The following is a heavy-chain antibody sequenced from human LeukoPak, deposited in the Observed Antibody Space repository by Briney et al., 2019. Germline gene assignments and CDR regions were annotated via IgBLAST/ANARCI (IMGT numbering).Heavy chain of an antibody. D-gene: IGHD2-2*01. V-gene: IGHV4-39*01. CDR3: ARHYLSDGILSTFDP. CDR2: IYYRGST. Sequence: SETLSLICTVSGGSISSSPYYWGWIRQPPGKGLEWIVTIYYRGSTYSNPSLNSRVTISLYTSKNQFSLRLRSVTAADTALYYCARHYLSDGILSTFDPWGQGTLVTVSP. CDR1: GGSISSSPYY. J-gene: IGHJ5*02.